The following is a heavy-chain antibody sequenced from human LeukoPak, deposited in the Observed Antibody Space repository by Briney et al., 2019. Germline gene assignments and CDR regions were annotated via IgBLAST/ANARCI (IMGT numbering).Heavy chain of an antibody. Sequence: SETLSLTCTVSGGSISSSSYYWGWIRQPPGKGLEWIGSIYYSGSTNYNSSLKSRVTISLDTSMNQFSLRLRFVTAADTAVYYCARLGPVEYYDILTGYSKDGFYYYGMDVWGQGTTVTVSS. J-gene: IGHJ6*02. CDR3: ARLGPVEYYDILTGYSKDGFYYYGMDV. D-gene: IGHD3-9*01. V-gene: IGHV4-39*07. CDR2: IYYSGST. CDR1: GGSISSSSYY.